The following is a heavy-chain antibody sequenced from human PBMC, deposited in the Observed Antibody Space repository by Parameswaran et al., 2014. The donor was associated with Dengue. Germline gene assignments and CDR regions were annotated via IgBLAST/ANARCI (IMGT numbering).Heavy chain of an antibody. J-gene: IGHJ6*02. D-gene: IGHD5-18*01. CDR2: ISYDGSNK. V-gene: IGHV3-30*18. CDR3: AKDTRGYSYGPYYYYGMDV. Sequence: VRQAPGKGLEWVAVISYDGSNKYYADSVKGRFTISRDNSKNTLYLQMNSLRAEDTAVYYCAKDTRGYSYGPYYYYGMDVWGQGTTVTVSS.